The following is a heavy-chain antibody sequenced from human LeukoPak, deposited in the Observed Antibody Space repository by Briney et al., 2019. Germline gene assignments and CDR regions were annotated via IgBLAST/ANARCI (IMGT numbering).Heavy chain of an antibody. V-gene: IGHV3-49*04. Sequence: PPGGSLRLSCAASGFTFSSYTMNWVRQAPGKGLEWVGFIRSKAYGGTTEYAASVKGRFTISRDDSKSIAYLQMNSLKTEDTAVYYCTRDRVPYSSSWYVGYYYYMDVWGKGTTVTVSS. J-gene: IGHJ6*03. D-gene: IGHD6-13*01. CDR3: TRDRVPYSSSWYVGYYYYMDV. CDR2: IRSKAYGGTT. CDR1: GFTFSSYT.